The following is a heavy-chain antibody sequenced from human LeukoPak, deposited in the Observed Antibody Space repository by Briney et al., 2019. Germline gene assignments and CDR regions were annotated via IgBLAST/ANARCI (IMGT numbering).Heavy chain of an antibody. Sequence: VSVKVSCKASGYTFTGYYIHWVRQAPGQGLEWMGWINPNSGGTDYAQKFQGRVSMTRDTSISTAYMEVSSLRSDDTAVFFCARVKDGLEYHSFDYWGQGTLVTVSS. CDR2: INPNSGGT. V-gene: IGHV1-2*02. D-gene: IGHD1-1*01. CDR1: GYTFTGYY. J-gene: IGHJ4*02. CDR3: ARVKDGLEYHSFDY.